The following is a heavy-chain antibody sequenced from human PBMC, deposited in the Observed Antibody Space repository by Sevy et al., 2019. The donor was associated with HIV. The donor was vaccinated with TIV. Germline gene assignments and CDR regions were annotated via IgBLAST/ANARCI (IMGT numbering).Heavy chain of an antibody. V-gene: IGHV3-30-3*01. CDR1: GFTFSNYE. J-gene: IGHJ4*02. Sequence: GGSLRLSCAASGFTFSNYEMHWVRQAPGKGLEWVSVISXDXSNKYYADSVKGRFTISRDNPKNTVYLQMNSGRAEDTAVYYCARDPWWXVNXYGYESWGQXTLVTVSS. CDR3: ARDPWWXVNXYGYES. D-gene: IGHD5-18*01. CDR2: ISXDXSNK.